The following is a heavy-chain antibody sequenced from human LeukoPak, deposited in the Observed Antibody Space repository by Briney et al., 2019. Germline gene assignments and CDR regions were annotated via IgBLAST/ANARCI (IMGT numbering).Heavy chain of an antibody. J-gene: IGHJ3*02. D-gene: IGHD2-21*02. Sequence: GGSLRLSCAASGFTFSSYAMSWVRQAPGKGLEWVSAITGSGGSTYYADSVKGRFTISRDNSKNTLYLQMNSLRAEDTAVYYSANDGQACCGGDCYSGDAFDIWGQGTMVTVSS. V-gene: IGHV3-23*01. CDR1: GFTFSSYA. CDR3: ANDGQACCGGDCYSGDAFDI. CDR2: ITGSGGST.